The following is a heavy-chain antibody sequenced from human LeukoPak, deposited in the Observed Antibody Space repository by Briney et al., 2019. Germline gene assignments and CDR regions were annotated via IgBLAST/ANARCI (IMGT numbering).Heavy chain of an antibody. CDR2: ISGSGDST. J-gene: IGHJ4*02. D-gene: IGHD3-10*01. Sequence: GGSLRLSCAASGFTFGNYAMSWVRQAPGKGLEWVSAISGSGDSTYYADSVKGRFAISRDNSKNTLYLQVSSLRAEDTAVYYCARDPYLWFGDSYFFDYWGQGTLVTVSS. CDR3: ARDPYLWFGDSYFFDY. CDR1: GFTFGNYA. V-gene: IGHV3-23*01.